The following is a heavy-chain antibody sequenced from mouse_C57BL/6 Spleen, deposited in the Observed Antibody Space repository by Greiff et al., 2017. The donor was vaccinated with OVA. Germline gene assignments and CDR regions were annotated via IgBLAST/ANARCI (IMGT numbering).Heavy chain of an antibody. V-gene: IGHV5-9-1*02. CDR1: GFTFSSYA. CDR2: ISSGGDYI. D-gene: IGHD3-3*01. CDR3: TREVGCCDY. J-gene: IGHJ2*01. Sequence: EVKLMESGEGLVKPGGSLKLSCAASGFTFSSYAMSWVRQTPEQRLEWVAYISSGGDYIYYADTVKGRFTISRDNARNTLYLQMSSLKSEDTAMYYCTREVGCCDYWGQGTTLTVSS.